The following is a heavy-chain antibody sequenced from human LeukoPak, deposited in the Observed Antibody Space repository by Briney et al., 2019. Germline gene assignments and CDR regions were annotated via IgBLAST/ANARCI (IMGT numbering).Heavy chain of an antibody. V-gene: IGHV3-23*01. D-gene: IGHD1-26*01. CDR1: GITFSSYA. CDR2: IGGSGNTT. J-gene: IGHJ3*02. CDR3: AKVVASRSGSYYGSAFDI. Sequence: GGSLRLSCAASGITFSSYAMNWVRQVPGKGLEWVSTIGGSGNTTYYADSVKGRFTISRDKSKNTLYLQMNSLRAEDTAVYYCAKVVASRSGSYYGSAFDIWGQGTMVTVSS.